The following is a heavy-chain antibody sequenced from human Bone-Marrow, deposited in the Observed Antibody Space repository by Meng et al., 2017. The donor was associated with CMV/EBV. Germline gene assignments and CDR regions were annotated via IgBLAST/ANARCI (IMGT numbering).Heavy chain of an antibody. J-gene: IGHJ6*02. V-gene: IGHV3-33*01. D-gene: IGHD2-2*01. CDR3: ARDFYCSSTSCYFHYYYYYGMDV. CDR2: IWYDGSNK. Sequence: GESLKISCAASGFTFSSYGMHWVRQAPGKGLEWVAVIWYDGSNKYYADSVKGRFTISRDNSKNTLYLQMNSLRAEDTAVYYCARDFYCSSTSCYFHYYYYYGMDVWGQGTTVTVSS. CDR1: GFTFSSYG.